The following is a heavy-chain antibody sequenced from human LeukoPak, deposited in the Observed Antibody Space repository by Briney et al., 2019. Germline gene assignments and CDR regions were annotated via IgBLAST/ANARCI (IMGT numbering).Heavy chain of an antibody. D-gene: IGHD5-18*01. CDR2: IYYSGST. Sequence: SETLSLTCTVSGGSISSYYWSWIRQPPGKGLEWIGYIYYSGSTNYNPSLKSRVTISVDTSKNQFSLKLSSVTAADTAVYYCARSGLDSYGFSYYYYGMDVWGQGTTVTVSS. V-gene: IGHV4-59*01. J-gene: IGHJ6*02. CDR1: GGSISSYY. CDR3: ARSGLDSYGFSYYYYGMDV.